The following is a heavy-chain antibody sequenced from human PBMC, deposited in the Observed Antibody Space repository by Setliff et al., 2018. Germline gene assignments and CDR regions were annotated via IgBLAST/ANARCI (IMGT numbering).Heavy chain of an antibody. D-gene: IGHD3-3*01. CDR3: ARRPLYHYDFWSNWFDP. CDR2: IYYSGST. V-gene: IGHV4-59*11. CDR1: GGSISSHY. Sequence: SETLSLTCTVSGGSISSHYWSWIRQPPGKGLEWIGYIYYSGSTNYNPSLKSRVTISVDTSKNQFSLKLTSVTAADTAVYYCARRPLYHYDFWSNWFDPWGQGTLVTVS. J-gene: IGHJ5*02.